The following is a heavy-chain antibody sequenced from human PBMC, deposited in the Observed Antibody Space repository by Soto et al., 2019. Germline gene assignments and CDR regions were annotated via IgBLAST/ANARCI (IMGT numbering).Heavy chain of an antibody. J-gene: IGHJ6*02. CDR2: INGDYGNT. V-gene: IGHV1-18*01. CDR3: ARCIQGDYDYGMAV. D-gene: IGHD5-18*01. Sequence: QAQLVQSGAEVKKPGASVKVSCKASGYTFYSHSISWVRQAPGQGLEWMGRINGDYGNTQYAQKFRGRVTMTTDTSTTTVYMELTSLRSDDTAVYYWARCIQGDYDYGMAVWGQGTTVTVS. CDR1: GYTFYSHS.